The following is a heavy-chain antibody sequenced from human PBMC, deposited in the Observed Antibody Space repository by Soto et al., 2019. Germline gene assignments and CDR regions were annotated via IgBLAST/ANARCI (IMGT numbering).Heavy chain of an antibody. D-gene: IGHD3-16*02. CDR1: GGSFSGYY. CDR3: ARGVVEGLHLGELSSSNFDY. CDR2: INHSGST. J-gene: IGHJ4*02. V-gene: IGHV4-34*01. Sequence: SETLSLTCAVYGGSFSGYYWSWIRQPPGKGLEWIGEINHSGSTNYNPSLKSRVTISVDTSKNQFSLKLSSVTAADTAVYYCARGVVEGLHLGELSSSNFDYWGQGTLVTVSS.